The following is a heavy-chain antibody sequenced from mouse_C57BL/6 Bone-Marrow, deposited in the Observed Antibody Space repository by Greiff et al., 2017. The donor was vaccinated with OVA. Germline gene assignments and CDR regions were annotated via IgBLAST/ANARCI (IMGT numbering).Heavy chain of an antibody. CDR1: GYTFTSYW. CDR2: IDPSDSET. V-gene: IGHV1-52*01. D-gene: IGHD1-1*01. J-gene: IGHJ3*01. Sequence: QVQLQQPGAELMRPGSSVKLSCKASGYTFTSYWMHWVKQRPIQGLEWIGNIDPSDSETHYNQKFKDKATLTVDKSSGTAYMQLSSLTSEDSAVYYWARDYYGSSYPAWFAYWGQGTLVTVSA. CDR3: ARDYYGSSYPAWFAY.